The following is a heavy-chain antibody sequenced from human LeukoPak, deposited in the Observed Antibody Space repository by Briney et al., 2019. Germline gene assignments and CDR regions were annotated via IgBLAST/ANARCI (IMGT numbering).Heavy chain of an antibody. CDR1: GFTFSSYG. CDR2: IRYDGSNK. V-gene: IGHV3-30*02. J-gene: IGHJ5*02. CDR3: AKLASRTAAGILVST. Sequence: GGPPRLSCAASGFTFSSYGMHWVRQAPGKGLEWVAFIRYDGSNKYYADSVKGRFTISRDNSKNTLYLQMNSLRAEDTAVYYCAKLASRTAAGILVSTWGQGTLVTVSS. D-gene: IGHD6-13*01.